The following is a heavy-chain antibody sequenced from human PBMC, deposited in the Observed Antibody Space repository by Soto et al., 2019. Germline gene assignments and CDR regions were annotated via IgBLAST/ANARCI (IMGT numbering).Heavy chain of an antibody. D-gene: IGHD2-15*01. CDR2: TYRSGRT. J-gene: IGHJ6*02. CDR1: GGSISSSNW. CDR3: ARDRILYYYYGMDV. V-gene: IGHV4-4*02. Sequence: QVQLQESGPGLVKLSGTLSLTCAVSGGSISSSNWWSWVRQPPGKGLEGIGETYRSGRTNYNPSLKSRVTRSVDQSKNQFSLKLSSVTAADTAVYYCARDRILYYYYGMDVWGQGTTVTVSS.